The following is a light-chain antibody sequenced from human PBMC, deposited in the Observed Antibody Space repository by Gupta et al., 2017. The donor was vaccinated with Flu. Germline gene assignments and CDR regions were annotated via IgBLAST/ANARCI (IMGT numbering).Light chain of an antibody. J-gene: IGKJ1*01. V-gene: IGKV2-28*01. Sequence: DIVMTQSPLSLPVTPGLPASIYCKSSQSLLHDNGYNYFDWYLQKPGQSPQLLIYWGSNRASGVPDRFSGSGSGTDFTLKISRVEAEDVGVYYCMQALQSPRTFGQGTKVEIK. CDR2: WGS. CDR1: QSLLHDNGYNY. CDR3: MQALQSPRT.